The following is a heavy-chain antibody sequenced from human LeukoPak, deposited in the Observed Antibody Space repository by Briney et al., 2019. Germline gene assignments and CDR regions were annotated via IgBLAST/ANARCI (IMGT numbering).Heavy chain of an antibody. V-gene: IGHV4-59*12. CDR2: IYYSGST. Sequence: PSETLSLTCTVSGGSISSYYWSWIRQPPGKGLEWIGYIYYSGSTYYNPSLKSRVTISVDRSKNQFSLKLSSVTAADTAVYYCAREWELYFDYWGQGTLVTVSS. J-gene: IGHJ4*02. D-gene: IGHD1-26*01. CDR3: AREWELYFDY. CDR1: GGSISSYY.